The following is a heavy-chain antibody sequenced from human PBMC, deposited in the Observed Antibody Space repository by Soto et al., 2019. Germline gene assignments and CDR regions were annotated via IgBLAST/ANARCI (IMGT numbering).Heavy chain of an antibody. V-gene: IGHV3-9*01. CDR3: VKGRGGTDGTYYFDF. Sequence: EVPLVESGGGLVQPGRSLRLSCAASGFTFDDYAMHWVRQAPGKGLEWVSGISWNSGNIGYADSVKGRFTISRDNAKNALYLQMSSLRAEETALYYCVKGRGGTDGTYYFDFWGQGTLVTVSS. D-gene: IGHD1-26*01. CDR1: GFTFDDYA. J-gene: IGHJ4*02. CDR2: ISWNSGNI.